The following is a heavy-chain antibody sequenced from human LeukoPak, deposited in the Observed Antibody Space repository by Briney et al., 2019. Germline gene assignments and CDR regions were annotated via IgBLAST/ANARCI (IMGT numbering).Heavy chain of an antibody. CDR2: IFYGGSS. Sequence: SETLSLTCTVSGDSMYSSDYYWGWIRRPPGKGLEWIGSIFYGGSSYYNPSLESRVTISVESSKNQFSLKLNSVTAADTAVYYCARKGGILDAFDIWGQGTMVTVSS. CDR3: ARKGGILDAFDI. D-gene: IGHD6-13*01. J-gene: IGHJ3*02. CDR1: GDSMYSSDYY. V-gene: IGHV4-39*07.